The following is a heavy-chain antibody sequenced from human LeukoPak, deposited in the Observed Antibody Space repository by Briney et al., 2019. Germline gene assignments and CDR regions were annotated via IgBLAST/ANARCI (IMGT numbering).Heavy chain of an antibody. CDR3: ACLTTADAFDI. Sequence: SSETLSLTCAVYGGSFSGYYWSWIRQPPGKGLEWIGEINHSGSTNYNPSLKSRVTISVDTSKNQFSLKLSSVTAADTAVYYCACLTTADAFDIWGQGTMVTVSS. CDR2: INHSGST. V-gene: IGHV4-34*01. J-gene: IGHJ3*02. D-gene: IGHD3-22*01. CDR1: GGSFSGYY.